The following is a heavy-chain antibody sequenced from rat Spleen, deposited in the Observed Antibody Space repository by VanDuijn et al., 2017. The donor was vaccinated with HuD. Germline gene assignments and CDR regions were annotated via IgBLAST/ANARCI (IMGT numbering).Heavy chain of an antibody. D-gene: IGHD4-3*01. CDR1: VYSITSSYR. CDR3: ARWGYYFDY. J-gene: IGHJ2*01. Sequence: QLQESGPGLVKPSQSLSLTCSVTVYSITSSYRWNWIRKFPGNKLEWMGYINGAGTTNYNPSLKSRISITRDTSKNQFFLQVNSVTTEDTATYYCARWGYYFDYWGQGVMVTVSS. CDR2: INGAGTT. V-gene: IGHV3-3*01.